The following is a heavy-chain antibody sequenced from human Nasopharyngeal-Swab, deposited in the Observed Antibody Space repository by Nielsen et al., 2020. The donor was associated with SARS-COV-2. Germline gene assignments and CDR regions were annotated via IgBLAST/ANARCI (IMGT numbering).Heavy chain of an antibody. CDR2: IIPILGIA. D-gene: IGHD1-26*01. Sequence: SVKVSCKASGGTFSSYAISWVRQAPGQGLEWMGRIIPILGIANYAQKFQGRVTITADKSTSTAYMELSSLRSEDTAVYYCATRDPSIVGATTPYDAFDIWGQGTMVTVSS. CDR3: ATRDPSIVGATTPYDAFDI. J-gene: IGHJ3*02. CDR1: GGTFSSYA. V-gene: IGHV1-69*04.